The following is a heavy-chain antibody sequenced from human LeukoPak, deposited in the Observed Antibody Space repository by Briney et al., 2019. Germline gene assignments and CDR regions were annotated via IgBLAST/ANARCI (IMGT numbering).Heavy chain of an antibody. CDR1: GFTFSSYA. Sequence: PGGSLRLSCAASGFTFSSYAMSWVRQAPGKGLEWVSAISGSGGSTYYADSVKGRFTISRDNSKNTLYLQMNSLRAEDTAVYYCAKYLRATVTTCDAFDIWGQGTMVTVSS. V-gene: IGHV3-23*01. J-gene: IGHJ3*02. D-gene: IGHD4-17*01. CDR2: ISGSGGST. CDR3: AKYLRATVTTCDAFDI.